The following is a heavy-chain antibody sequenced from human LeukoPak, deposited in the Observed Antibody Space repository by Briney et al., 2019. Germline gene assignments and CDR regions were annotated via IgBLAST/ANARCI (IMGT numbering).Heavy chain of an antibody. CDR3: PKDRGRGLTDAFDI. V-gene: IGHV3-21*01. CDR1: GFTFNNYN. CDR2: ITSSGTYI. Sequence: GGSLRLSCAASGFTFNNYNMNWVRQAPGKALEWVSSITSSGTYIFYADSVKGRFTISRDNSKNTLYLRMNSLRAEDTAVYYCPKDRGRGLTDAFDIWGQGTMVTVSS. J-gene: IGHJ3*02. D-gene: IGHD3-16*01.